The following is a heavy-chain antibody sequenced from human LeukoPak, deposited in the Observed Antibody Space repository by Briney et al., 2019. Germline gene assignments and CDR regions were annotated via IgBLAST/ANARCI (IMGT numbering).Heavy chain of an antibody. CDR1: GYTFTSYD. CDR3: ARDSSSSFWGPLGYYYMDV. J-gene: IGHJ6*03. V-gene: IGHV1-8*01. CDR2: MNPNSGNT. D-gene: IGHD6-6*01. Sequence: ASVKVSCKASGYTFTSYDINWVRQATGQGLEWMGWMNPNSGNTGYAQKFQVRVTMTRNTSISTAYMELSSLRSDDTAVYYCARDSSSSFWGPLGYYYMDVWGKGTTVTVSS.